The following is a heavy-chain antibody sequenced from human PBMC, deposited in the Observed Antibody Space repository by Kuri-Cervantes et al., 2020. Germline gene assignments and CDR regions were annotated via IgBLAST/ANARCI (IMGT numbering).Heavy chain of an antibody. CDR2: IDDGGRT. V-gene: IGHV4-59*01. J-gene: IGHJ4*02. CDR1: GGSISSYY. CDR3: ARGVPYGDYADY. Sequence: SETLSLTCTVSGGSISSYYWSWVRQPPGKRLEWIGYIDDGGRTFFNPSFQSRVTISVDTSKNHFSLKLSSVTAADTAVYYCARGVPYGDYADYWGQGTLVTVSS. D-gene: IGHD4-17*01.